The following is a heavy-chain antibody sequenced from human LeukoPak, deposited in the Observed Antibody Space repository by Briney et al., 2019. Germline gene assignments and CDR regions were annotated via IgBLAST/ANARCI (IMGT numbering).Heavy chain of an antibody. CDR1: GFIFSNYA. V-gene: IGHV3-23*01. CDR3: ARDLEIVAAGWYFDL. Sequence: GGSLRLSCAASGFIFSNYAMTWVRQAPGKGLEWVSSISMTGGSTYYADSVKGRFTISRDNSKNTLLLQMKDLRAEDTAVSYCARDLEIVAAGWYFDLWGRGTLVIVSS. J-gene: IGHJ2*01. D-gene: IGHD6-13*01. CDR2: ISMTGGST.